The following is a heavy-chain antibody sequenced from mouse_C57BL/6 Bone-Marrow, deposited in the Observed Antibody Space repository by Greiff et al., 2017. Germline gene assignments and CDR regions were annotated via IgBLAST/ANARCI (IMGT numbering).Heavy chain of an antibody. CDR1: GFNIKDDY. Sequence: VQLQQSGAELVRPGASVKLSCTASGFNIKDDYMHWVKQRPEQGLEWIGWIDPENGDTEYASKFQGKATITADPSSNTAYLQLSSLTSEDTAVYYCTTRQLDHYYAMDYWGQGTSVTVSS. CDR2: IDPENGDT. V-gene: IGHV14-4*01. D-gene: IGHD6-1*02. CDR3: TTRQLDHYYAMDY. J-gene: IGHJ4*01.